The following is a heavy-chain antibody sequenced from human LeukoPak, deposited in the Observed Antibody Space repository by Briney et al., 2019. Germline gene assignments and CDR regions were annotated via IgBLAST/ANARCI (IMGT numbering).Heavy chain of an antibody. CDR1: GYNFTNYW. V-gene: IGHV5-51*01. J-gene: IGHJ6*02. CDR2: IYPGDSDT. Sequence: GESLKISCKGSGYNFTNYWIDWVRQMPGKGLEWMGIIYPGDSDTRYSPSFQGQVTFSADKSISTAYLQWSSLKASDTAIYYCARREEYCSGGSCYRSGMDVWGQGTAVTVSS. CDR3: ARREEYCSGGSCYRSGMDV. D-gene: IGHD2-15*01.